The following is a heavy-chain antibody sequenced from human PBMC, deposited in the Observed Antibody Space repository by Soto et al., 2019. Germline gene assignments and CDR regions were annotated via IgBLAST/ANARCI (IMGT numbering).Heavy chain of an antibody. CDR2: IYYSGST. D-gene: IGHD4-4*01. CDR3: ARRRLNDYSIASLGMDV. J-gene: IGHJ6*02. Sequence: QLQLQESGPGLVKPSETLSLTCTVSGGSISSSSYYWGWIRQPPGKGLEWIGSIYYSGSTYYNPSLKSRVTISVDTSKNQFSLKLSSVTAADTAVYYCARRRLNDYSIASLGMDVWGQGTTVTVSS. V-gene: IGHV4-39*01. CDR1: GGSISSSSYY.